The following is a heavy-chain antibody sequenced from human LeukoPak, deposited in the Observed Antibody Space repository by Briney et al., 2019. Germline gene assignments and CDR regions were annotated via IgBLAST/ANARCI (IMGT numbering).Heavy chain of an antibody. CDR1: GGSISSYY. CDR2: IYTSGST. CDR3: ARVEEGYGSGRRENYYYYYMDV. V-gene: IGHV4-4*07. D-gene: IGHD3-10*01. Sequence: SETLSLTCTVSGGSISSYYWSWIRQPAGRGLEWIGRIYTSGSTNYNPSLKSRVTMSVDTSKNQFSLKLSSVTAADTAVYYCARVEEGYGSGRRENYYYYYMDVWGKGTTVTISS. J-gene: IGHJ6*03.